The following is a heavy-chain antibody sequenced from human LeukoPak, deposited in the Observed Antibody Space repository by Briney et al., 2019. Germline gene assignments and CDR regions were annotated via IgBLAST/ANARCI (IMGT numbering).Heavy chain of an antibody. CDR2: INPNSGGT. Sequence: GASVKVSCKASGYTFTGYYMHWVRQAPGQGLEWMGWINPNSGGTNYAQKFQGRVTMTRDTSISTAYMELSRLRSDDTAVYYCAREVDTAMVDNYDAFDIWGQGTMVTVSS. CDR1: GYTFTGYY. D-gene: IGHD5-18*01. V-gene: IGHV1-2*02. J-gene: IGHJ3*02. CDR3: AREVDTAMVDNYDAFDI.